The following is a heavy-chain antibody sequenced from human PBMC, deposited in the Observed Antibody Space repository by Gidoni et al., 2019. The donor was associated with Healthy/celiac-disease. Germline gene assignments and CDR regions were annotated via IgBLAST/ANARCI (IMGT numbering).Heavy chain of an antibody. Sequence: QEELVESGAGVVQPGRSLRLSCAASGFTFSSYDMHWVRQAPGKGLEWVSVISYDGSNKNYEDAVKGRFTISRDNSKNTLYLQMNSLRAEDTAVYYCAREDSSSWEYYFDYWGQGTLVTVSS. CDR2: ISYDGSNK. J-gene: IGHJ4*02. CDR1: GFTFSSYD. V-gene: IGHV3-30-3*01. CDR3: AREDSSSWEYYFDY. D-gene: IGHD6-13*01.